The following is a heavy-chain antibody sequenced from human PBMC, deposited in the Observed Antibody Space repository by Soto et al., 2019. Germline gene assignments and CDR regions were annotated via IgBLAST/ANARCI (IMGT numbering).Heavy chain of an antibody. J-gene: IGHJ6*03. Sequence: QVQLLQSGAEVKKPGASVKVSCKASGYTFTNYGITWVRQAPGQGLEWMGGIGAYNGNTHYTQRLQGRVTMTTDTSTSTAYMELRGLRSDDTAVYYCARVRQLVGYCYYYMDVWGKGTTVTVSS. CDR3: ARVRQLVGYCYYYMDV. CDR1: GYTFTNYG. D-gene: IGHD6-6*01. V-gene: IGHV1-18*01. CDR2: IGAYNGNT.